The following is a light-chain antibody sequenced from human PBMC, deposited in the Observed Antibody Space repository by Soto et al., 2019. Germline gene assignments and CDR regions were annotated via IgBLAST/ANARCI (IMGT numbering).Light chain of an antibody. V-gene: IGLV1-40*01. J-gene: IGLJ1*01. Sequence: GQRDTISCTGSSSNIGSTYDVQWYQQLPGTAPKLLIHGNTNRPSGVPDRFSGSKSGTSASLAITGLQADDEADYYCQSYDDSLSVHYVFGTGTKVTVL. CDR2: GNT. CDR3: QSYDDSLSVHYV. CDR1: SSNIGSTYD.